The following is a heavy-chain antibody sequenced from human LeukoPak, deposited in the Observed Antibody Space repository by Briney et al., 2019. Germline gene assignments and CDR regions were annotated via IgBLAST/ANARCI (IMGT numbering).Heavy chain of an antibody. CDR1: GYTFTDYY. CDR3: ATDLIRTPIKYSSSSDYFDY. J-gene: IGHJ4*02. Sequence: GASVKVSCKASGYTFTDYYMHWVQQAPGKGLEWMGRVDPEDGETIYAEKFQGRVTITADTSTDTAYMELSSLRSEDTAVYYCATDLIRTPIKYSSSSDYFDYWGQGTLVTVSS. CDR2: VDPEDGET. D-gene: IGHD6-6*01. V-gene: IGHV1-69-2*01.